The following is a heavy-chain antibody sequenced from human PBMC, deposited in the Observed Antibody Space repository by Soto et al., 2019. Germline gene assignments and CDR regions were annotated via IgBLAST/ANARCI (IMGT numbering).Heavy chain of an antibody. CDR3: AGDLRGGAGY. Sequence: PGGSLRLSCAASGFTFSSYSMNWVRQATGKWLEWVSYISSSSSTIYYADSVKGRFTISRDNAKNSLYLQMNSLRDEDTAVYCGAGDLRGGAGYWGQGXVVTVYS. J-gene: IGHJ4*02. V-gene: IGHV3-48*02. CDR2: ISSSSSTI. CDR1: GFTFSSYS. D-gene: IGHD3-16*01.